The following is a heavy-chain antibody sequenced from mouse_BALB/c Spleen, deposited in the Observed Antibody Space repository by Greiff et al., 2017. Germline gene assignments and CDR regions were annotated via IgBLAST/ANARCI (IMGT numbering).Heavy chain of an antibody. CDR3: AREGITTVVDAMDY. CDR1: GFDFSRYW. Sequence: EVQRVESGGGLVQPGGSLKLSCAASGFDFSRYWMSWVRQAPGKGLEWIGEINPDSSTINYTPSLKDKFIISRDNAKNTLYLQMSKVRSEDTALYYCAREGITTVVDAMDYWGQGTSVTVSS. J-gene: IGHJ4*01. D-gene: IGHD1-1*01. CDR2: INPDSSTI. V-gene: IGHV4-1*02.